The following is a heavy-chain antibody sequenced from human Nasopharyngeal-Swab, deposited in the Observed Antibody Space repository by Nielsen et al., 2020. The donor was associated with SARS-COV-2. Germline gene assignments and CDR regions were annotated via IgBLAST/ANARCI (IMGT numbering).Heavy chain of an antibody. CDR2: IEYSGNY. V-gene: IGHV4-39*01. CDR3: ARSSRPYFDP. CDR1: GDSISNSDYY. Sequence: SETLSLTCTVSGDSISNSDYYWAWIRQPPGKGLEWIGSIEYSGNYYSSPSLQSRVIISVDASKNQFSLRLTSVTAADTAVYFCARSSRPYFDPWGPGTLVSVSS. D-gene: IGHD2-2*01. J-gene: IGHJ5*02.